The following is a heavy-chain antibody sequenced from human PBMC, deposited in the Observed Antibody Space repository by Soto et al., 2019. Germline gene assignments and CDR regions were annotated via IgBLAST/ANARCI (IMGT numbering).Heavy chain of an antibody. V-gene: IGHV4-59*08. D-gene: IGHD6-19*01. CDR2: IYYSGST. Sequence: SETLSLTCTVSSGSINNYYWSWIRQPPGKGLEWIGYIYYSGSTNYNPSLKSRVTISVDTSKNQFSLKLSSVTAADTAVYYCARLPGYSSGVFDYWGQGTLVTVSS. J-gene: IGHJ4*02. CDR1: SGSINNYY. CDR3: ARLPGYSSGVFDY.